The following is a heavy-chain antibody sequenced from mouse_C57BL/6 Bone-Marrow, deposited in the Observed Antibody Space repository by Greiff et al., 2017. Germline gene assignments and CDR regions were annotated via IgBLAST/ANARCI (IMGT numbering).Heavy chain of an antibody. CDR3: ASFFFDY. J-gene: IGHJ2*01. V-gene: IGHV5-17*01. Sequence: EVQGVESGGGLVKPGGSLKLSCAASGFTFSDYGMHWVRQAPGKGLEWVAYISSGSSTIYYADTVKGRFTISRDNAKNTLFLQMTSLRSEDTAMYYWASFFFDYWGQGTTLTVSS. CDR1: GFTFSDYG. CDR2: ISSGSSTI.